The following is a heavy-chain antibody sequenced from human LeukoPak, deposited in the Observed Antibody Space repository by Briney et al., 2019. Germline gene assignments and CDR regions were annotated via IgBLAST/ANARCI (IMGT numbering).Heavy chain of an antibody. CDR1: AFTFSSYS. V-gene: IGHV3-21*01. CDR3: ARVGPWVNPDYYYYYMDV. J-gene: IGHJ6*03. CDR2: ISSSGSYI. Sequence: PGGSLRLSCAASAFTFSSYSMNWVRQAPGKWLEWVSSISSSGSYIYYADSVKDLFTISIDNAKKALYLQVNSLRTEDSAVYYCARVGPWVNPDYYYYYMDVWGKGTTVTVSS. D-gene: IGHD1-14*01.